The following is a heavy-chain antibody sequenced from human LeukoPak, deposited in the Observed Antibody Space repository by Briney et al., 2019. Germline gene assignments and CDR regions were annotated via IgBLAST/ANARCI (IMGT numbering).Heavy chain of an antibody. CDR1: GFIFSSYS. V-gene: IGHV3-48*02. Sequence: GGSLRLSCAASGFIFSSYSMNWVRQAPGKGLEWVSYIISDGSIKYYADSAKGRFTISRDNAKNSLYLQMSSLRDEDTAVYYCARDHARSSPNWFDPWGQGTLVTVSS. CDR2: IISDGSIK. D-gene: IGHD6-13*01. J-gene: IGHJ5*02. CDR3: ARDHARSSPNWFDP.